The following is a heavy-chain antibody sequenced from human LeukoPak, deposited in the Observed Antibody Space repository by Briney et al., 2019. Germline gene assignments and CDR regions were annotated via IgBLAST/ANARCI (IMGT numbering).Heavy chain of an antibody. CDR3: ATPLDYYDSSGYHQGGD. CDR1: GFTFSRYW. D-gene: IGHD3-22*01. Sequence: GGTLRLSCAASGFTFSRYWMTWVRQALGKGLEWVANIKQDGSKKNFMDSVKGRFTISRDNAKNSLYLQMNSLRAEDTAVYYCATPLDYYDSSGYHQGGDWGQGTLVTVSS. V-gene: IGHV3-7*03. J-gene: IGHJ4*02. CDR2: IKQDGSKK.